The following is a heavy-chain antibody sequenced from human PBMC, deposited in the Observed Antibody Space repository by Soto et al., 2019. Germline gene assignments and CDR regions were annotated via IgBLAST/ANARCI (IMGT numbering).Heavy chain of an antibody. CDR2: ISGSGGST. V-gene: IGHV3-23*01. Sequence: PGGSLRLSCAASGFTFSSYAMSWFRQAPGKGLEWVSAISGSGGSTYYADSVKGRFTISRDNSKNTLYLQMNSLRAEDTAVYYCAKDPVNDDYRNNWFDPWGQGTLVTVSS. D-gene: IGHD4-4*01. J-gene: IGHJ5*02. CDR3: AKDPVNDDYRNNWFDP. CDR1: GFTFSSYA.